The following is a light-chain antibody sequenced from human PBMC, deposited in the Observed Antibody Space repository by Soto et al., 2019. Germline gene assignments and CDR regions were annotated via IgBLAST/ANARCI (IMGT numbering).Light chain of an antibody. J-gene: IGKJ5*01. CDR2: AAS. V-gene: IGKV1-9*01. Sequence: DIQLTQSPSFLSASVGDRVIITCRASQGISSYLAWYQQKPGKAPKLLIYAASNLQSGVPSRFSGSGTGTEFTLTISSLQPEDFATYYCQQLNSYPQVTFGQGTR. CDR1: QGISSY. CDR3: QQLNSYPQVT.